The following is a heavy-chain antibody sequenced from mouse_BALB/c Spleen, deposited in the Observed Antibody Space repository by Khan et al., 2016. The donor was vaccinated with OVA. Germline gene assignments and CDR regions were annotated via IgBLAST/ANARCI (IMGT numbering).Heavy chain of an antibody. CDR2: ISYSGST. J-gene: IGHJ2*01. V-gene: IGHV3-2*02. CDR3: ARTARIKS. CDR1: GYSITSGYG. Sequence: EVQLVELGPGLVKPSQSLSLTCTVTGYSITSGYGWNWIRQFPGNKLEWMGYISYSGSTNYNPSLKSRIFITRDTSKNQFFLQLNSVTTEDTATYYCARTARIKSWGQGTTLTVSS. D-gene: IGHD1-2*01.